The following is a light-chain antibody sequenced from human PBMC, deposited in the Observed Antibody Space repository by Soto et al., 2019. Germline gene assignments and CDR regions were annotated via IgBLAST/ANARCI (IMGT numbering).Light chain of an antibody. V-gene: IGKV1-5*03. CDR3: QRYNSYWT. J-gene: IGKJ1*01. Sequence: DIQMTQSPSTLSASVGDRVTITCRASQSISSWLAWYQQKPGKAPKLLIYKASSIDSGVPSRFSGSGSGTVFTLTISSLQHDDVATYYWQRYNSYWTFGEGTKVEIK. CDR1: QSISSW. CDR2: KAS.